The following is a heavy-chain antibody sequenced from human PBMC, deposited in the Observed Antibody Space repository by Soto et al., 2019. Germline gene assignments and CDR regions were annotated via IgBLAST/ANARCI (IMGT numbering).Heavy chain of an antibody. CDR1: GGSISSYY. CDR2: IYTSGST. V-gene: IGHV4-4*07. J-gene: IGHJ5*02. Sequence: PSETLSLTXTVSGGSISSYYWSWIRQPAGKGLEWIGRIYTSGSTNYNPSLKSRVTMSVDTSKNQFSLKPSSVTAADTAVYYCARDRGELLSENWFDPWGQGTLVTVSS. CDR3: ARDRGELLSENWFDP. D-gene: IGHD2-2*01.